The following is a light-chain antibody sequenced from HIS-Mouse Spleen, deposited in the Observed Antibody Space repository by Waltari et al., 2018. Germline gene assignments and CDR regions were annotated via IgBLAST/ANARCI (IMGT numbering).Light chain of an antibody. Sequence: DIVMTQSPLSLPVTPGEPASISCRSSQSLLHSNGYNYLDWYLQKQGQSPQLLIYLGSNRASGVPDRFSGSGSGTDFTLKISRVEAEDVGVYYCMQALQTPPTFGQGTKVEIK. CDR3: MQALQTPPT. J-gene: IGKJ1*01. CDR1: QSLLHSNGYNY. CDR2: LGS. V-gene: IGKV2-28*01.